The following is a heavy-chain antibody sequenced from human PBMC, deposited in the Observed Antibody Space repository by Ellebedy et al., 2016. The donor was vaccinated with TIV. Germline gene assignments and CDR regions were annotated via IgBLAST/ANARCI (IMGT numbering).Heavy chain of an antibody. CDR1: GFTFSSYA. CDR3: AKEASSSGYDPAFDY. J-gene: IGHJ4*02. CDR2: ISGSGGST. Sequence: GESLKISCAASGFTFSSYAMSWVRQAPGKGLEWVSAISGSGGSTYYADSVKGRFTISRDNSKNTLYLQMNSLRAEDTAVYYCAKEASSSGYDPAFDYWGQGTLVTVSS. D-gene: IGHD5-12*01. V-gene: IGHV3-23*01.